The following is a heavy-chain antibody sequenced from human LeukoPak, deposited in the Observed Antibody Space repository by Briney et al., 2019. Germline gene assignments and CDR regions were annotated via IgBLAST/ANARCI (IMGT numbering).Heavy chain of an antibody. CDR2: IYHSGST. D-gene: IGHD3-9*01. CDR1: GYSISSGYY. Sequence: SETLSLTCAVSGYSISSGYYWGWIRQPPGKGLESIGSIYHSGSTYYNPSLKSRVTISVDTSKNQFSLKLSSVTAADTAVYYCARGLTRYYYGMDVWGKGTTVTVSS. CDR3: ARGLTRYYYGMDV. V-gene: IGHV4-38-2*01. J-gene: IGHJ6*04.